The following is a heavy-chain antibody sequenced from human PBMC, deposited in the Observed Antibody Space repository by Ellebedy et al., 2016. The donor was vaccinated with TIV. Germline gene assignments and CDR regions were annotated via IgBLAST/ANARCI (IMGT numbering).Heavy chain of an antibody. CDR1: GFTLSHYT. V-gene: IGHV3-30*04. J-gene: IGHJ3*02. CDR2: ILRDGNTR. CDR3: AYCTNGVCYSYSSSWYGAFDI. Sequence: GGSLRLSCVVSGFTLSHYTMHWVRQAPGKGLEWVAGILRDGNTRYYADSVQGRFTISRDNSKNTLYLQMNSLRAEDTAVYYCAYCTNGVCYSYSSSWYGAFDIWGQGTMVTVSS. D-gene: IGHD2-8*01.